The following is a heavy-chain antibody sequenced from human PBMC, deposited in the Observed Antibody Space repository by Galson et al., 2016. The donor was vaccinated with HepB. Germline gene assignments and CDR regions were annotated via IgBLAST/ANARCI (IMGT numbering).Heavy chain of an antibody. D-gene: IGHD3-10*01. Sequence: SLRLSCAASGFTFSSYAMTWVRQAPGKGLDWVSTISGSGDETNYADSVKGRCNFSRDNSKNTLYMQMTSLRAEDTAVYYCASGIAVTTSNSFWYFDLWGRGTLVTVSS. CDR1: GFTFSSYA. CDR3: ASGIAVTTSNSFWYFDL. J-gene: IGHJ2*01. CDR2: ISGSGDET. V-gene: IGHV3-23*01.